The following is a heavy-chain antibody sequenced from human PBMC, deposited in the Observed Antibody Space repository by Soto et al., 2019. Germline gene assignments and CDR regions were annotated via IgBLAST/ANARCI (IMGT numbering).Heavy chain of an antibody. CDR1: GYTFTSYD. J-gene: IGHJ5*02. CDR2: MNPNSGNT. V-gene: IGHV1-8*01. Sequence: GASVKVSCKASGYTFTSYDINWVRQATGQGLEWMGWMNPNSGNTGYAQKFQGRVTMTRDTSISTAYMELSSLRSEDTAVYYCARGGGIAVGYNWFDPWGQGTLVTVSS. D-gene: IGHD6-19*01. CDR3: ARGGGIAVGYNWFDP.